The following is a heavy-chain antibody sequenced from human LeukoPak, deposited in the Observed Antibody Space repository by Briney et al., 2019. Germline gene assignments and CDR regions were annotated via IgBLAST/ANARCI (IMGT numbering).Heavy chain of an antibody. Sequence: PGGSLRLSCAASGFTFSSYWMNWVRQAPGKGLVWVSRIASDGSSTTYADSVKGRFSISRDNSKNTLYLQMNSLRAEDTAVYYCARDRQEGSSWYYYYFGMDVWGQGTTVTVSS. J-gene: IGHJ6*02. CDR3: ARDRQEGSSWYYYYFGMDV. V-gene: IGHV3-74*01. CDR2: IASDGSST. D-gene: IGHD6-13*01. CDR1: GFTFSSYW.